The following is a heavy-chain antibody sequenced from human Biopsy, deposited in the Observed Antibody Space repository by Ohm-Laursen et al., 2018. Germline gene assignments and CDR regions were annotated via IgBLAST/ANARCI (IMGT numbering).Heavy chain of an antibody. J-gene: IGHJ2*01. CDR1: GFTFDDYA. Sequence: SLRLSCAASGFTFDDYAMHWVRQAPGKGLEWVSAISWNSGSIDYADSVKGRFTISRDNAENSLYLQMNSLRAEDTAVYFCARDGKRWDYSTYFSWHFDLWGRGTLVTVSS. CDR3: ARDGKRWDYSTYFSWHFDL. D-gene: IGHD4-11*01. CDR2: ISWNSGSI. V-gene: IGHV3-9*01.